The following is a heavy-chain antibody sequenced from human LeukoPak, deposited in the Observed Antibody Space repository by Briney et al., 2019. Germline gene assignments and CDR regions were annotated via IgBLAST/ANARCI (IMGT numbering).Heavy chain of an antibody. Sequence: GGSLRLSCAASGFTFSDSAVSWVRQAPGRELEWVSSISGNSLSIYYADSVKGRFTVSRDNFKRTLSLQMNSLRAEDTALYYCATDQGMTYFDYWGQGTLVTVSS. CDR3: ATDQGMTYFDY. J-gene: IGHJ4*02. CDR2: ISGNSLSI. CDR1: GFTFSDSA. D-gene: IGHD2-21*02. V-gene: IGHV3-23*01.